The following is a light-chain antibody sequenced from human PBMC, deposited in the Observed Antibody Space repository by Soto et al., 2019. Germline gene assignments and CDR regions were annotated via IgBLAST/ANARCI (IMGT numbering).Light chain of an antibody. CDR3: QQYHNWPPQYT. Sequence: EIVMTQSPASLSVSPGDGATLSCRASQTIASNLAWYQQKPGQGPRLLIHGASTRAAGVPARFSGSGSGTDFALTISGLQSEDFAVYYCQQYHNWPPQYTFGQGTKPQIK. J-gene: IGKJ2*01. V-gene: IGKV3-15*01. CDR2: GAS. CDR1: QTIASN.